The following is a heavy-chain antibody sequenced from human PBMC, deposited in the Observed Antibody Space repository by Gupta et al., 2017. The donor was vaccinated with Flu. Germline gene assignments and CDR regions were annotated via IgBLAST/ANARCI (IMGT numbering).Heavy chain of an antibody. V-gene: IGHV4-61*02. D-gene: IGHD2-2*02. Sequence: QVQLQESGPGLVKPSQTLSLHCPVSGGPISSGSYYWRWIRQPAGKGLEWIGRIYTSGSTNYNPSLKSRVTISVDTSKNQFSLKLSSVTAADTAVYYCARVGYRCSSTSCYRADAFDIWGQGTMVTVSS. CDR3: ARVGYRCSSTSCYRADAFDI. CDR1: GGPISSGSYY. J-gene: IGHJ3*02. CDR2: IYTSGST.